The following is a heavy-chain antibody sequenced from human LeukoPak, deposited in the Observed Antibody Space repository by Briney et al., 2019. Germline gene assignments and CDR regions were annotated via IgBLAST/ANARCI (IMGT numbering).Heavy chain of an antibody. CDR3: ARDRGGYTYSHDY. Sequence: PSETLSLTCTVSGDSLRKSTFYWVWIRQPPGKGLEWIGSIYYSGGADYNPSLKSRVTISMDKSKNQLSLKLNFVTAADTAVYYCARDRGGYTYSHDYWGQGTLVTVSS. CDR1: GDSLRKSTFY. D-gene: IGHD5-18*01. CDR2: IYYSGGA. J-gene: IGHJ4*02. V-gene: IGHV4-39*07.